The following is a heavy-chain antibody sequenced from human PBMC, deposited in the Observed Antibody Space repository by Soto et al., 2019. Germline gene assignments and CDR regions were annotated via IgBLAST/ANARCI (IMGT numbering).Heavy chain of an antibody. Sequence: PGGSLRLSCAASGFTFSTFAMSWVRQAPGKGLEWVSGISGGGGSTYYADSVKGRFTISRDNSKNTLYLQMSSLRAEDTAIYYCAKDESYYDFWSYSFDYWGQGNLVTVSS. CDR3: AKDESYYDFWSYSFDY. CDR1: GFTFSTFA. V-gene: IGHV3-23*01. D-gene: IGHD3-3*01. CDR2: ISGGGGST. J-gene: IGHJ4*02.